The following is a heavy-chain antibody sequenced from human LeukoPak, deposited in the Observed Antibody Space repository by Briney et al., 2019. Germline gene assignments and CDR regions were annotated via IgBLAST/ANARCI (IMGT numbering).Heavy chain of an antibody. J-gene: IGHJ4*02. D-gene: IGHD2-2*01. CDR3: ATTVVRSQLLTIWGEYYFDY. CDR2: ISAYNGNT. V-gene: IGHV1-18*01. Sequence: ASVKVSCKASGYTFTSYGISWVRQAPGQGLEWMGWISAYNGNTNYALKLQGRVTMTTDTSTSTAYMELRSLRSDDTAVYYCATTVVRSQLLTIWGEYYFDYWGQGTLVTVSS. CDR1: GYTFTSYG.